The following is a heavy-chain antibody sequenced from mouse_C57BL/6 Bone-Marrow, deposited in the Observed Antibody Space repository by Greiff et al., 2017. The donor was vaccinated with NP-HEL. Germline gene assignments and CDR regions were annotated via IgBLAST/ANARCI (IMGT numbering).Heavy chain of an antibody. D-gene: IGHD2-5*01. CDR3: ARVSNPYYFDY. CDR2: IYPGDGDT. CDR1: GYAFSSYW. Sequence: QVQLKESGAELVKPGASVKISCKASGYAFSSYWMNWVKQRPGKGLEWIGQIYPGDGDTNYNGKFKGKATLTADKSSSTAYMQLSSLTSEDSAVYFCARVSNPYYFDYWGQGTTLTVSS. V-gene: IGHV1-80*01. J-gene: IGHJ2*01.